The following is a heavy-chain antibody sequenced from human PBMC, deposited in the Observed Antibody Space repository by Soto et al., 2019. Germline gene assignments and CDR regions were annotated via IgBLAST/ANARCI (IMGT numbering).Heavy chain of an antibody. J-gene: IGHJ6*04. CDR2: IYWDDDK. V-gene: IGHV2-5*02. D-gene: IGHD2-21*02. CDR3: SHSRCGGDCLQCYSCHYYYGMVG. Sequence: QITLKESGPSLVKPTQTLTLTCTFSGFSLSTGGVGVGWIRQPPGKALEWLALIYWDDDKRYSPSLRSRLTASKDTAKRQVVLTMSNVDPLDTATYYCSHSRCGGDCLQCYSCHYYYGMVGWGKGTTVTVSS. CDR1: GFSLSTGGVG.